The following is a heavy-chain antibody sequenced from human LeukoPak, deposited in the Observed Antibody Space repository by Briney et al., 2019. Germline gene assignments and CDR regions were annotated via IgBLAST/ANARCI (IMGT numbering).Heavy chain of an antibody. Sequence: SETLSLTCTVSGGSISSSSYYWGWIRQPPGKGLEWIGSIYYSGSTYYNPSLKSRVTISVDTSKNQFSLKLSSVTAADTAVYYCARVQGSGSYSPYFDYWGQGTLVTVSS. J-gene: IGHJ4*02. D-gene: IGHD3-10*01. CDR3: ARVQGSGSYSPYFDY. V-gene: IGHV4-39*07. CDR1: GGSISSSSYY. CDR2: IYYSGST.